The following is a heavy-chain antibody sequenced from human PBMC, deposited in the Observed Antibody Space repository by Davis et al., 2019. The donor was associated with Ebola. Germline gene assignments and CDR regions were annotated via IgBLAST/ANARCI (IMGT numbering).Heavy chain of an antibody. D-gene: IGHD3-10*01. Sequence: MPSETLSPTCTVPGGSISSYYWSWIGQPPAKGLEWIGYIHYSGSTNYNPSLKSRVTISVDKSKNQFSLKLSSVTAADTAVYYCARDGTMARGVHFDYWGQGTLVTVSS. V-gene: IGHV4-59*12. CDR1: GGSISSYY. J-gene: IGHJ4*02. CDR3: ARDGTMARGVHFDY. CDR2: IHYSGST.